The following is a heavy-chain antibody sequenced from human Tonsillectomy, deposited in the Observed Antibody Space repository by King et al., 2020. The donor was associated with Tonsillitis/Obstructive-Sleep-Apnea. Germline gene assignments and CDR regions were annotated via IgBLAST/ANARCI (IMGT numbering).Heavy chain of an antibody. CDR1: GFTFSGSA. J-gene: IGHJ5*02. D-gene: IGHD3-9*01. Sequence: VQLVESGGGLVQPGGSLKLSCAASGFTFSGSAMHWVRQASGKGLEWVGRIRSKTDTYATAYAASGKGRFTISRDDSKNTAYLQMNSLKTEDTAVYYCTSQRYFDWYRFDWFDPWGQGTLVTVSS. CDR2: IRSKTDTYAT. CDR3: TSQRYFDWYRFDWFDP. V-gene: IGHV3-73*01.